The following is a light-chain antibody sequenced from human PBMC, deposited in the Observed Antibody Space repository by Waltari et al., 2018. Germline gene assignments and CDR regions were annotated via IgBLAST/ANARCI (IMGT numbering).Light chain of an antibody. CDR3: QQYYHTSRT. CDR1: QTVLYSTDNNNY. Sequence: DIVMTQSPDSLAVSLGERATINCKSSQTVLYSTDNNNYLAWYQQKLGQPPKLLIYWASTRASGVPDRFSGSGSGTDFTLTISSLQAEDVAVYYCQQYYHTSRTFGQGTRVEIK. V-gene: IGKV4-1*01. J-gene: IGKJ1*01. CDR2: WAS.